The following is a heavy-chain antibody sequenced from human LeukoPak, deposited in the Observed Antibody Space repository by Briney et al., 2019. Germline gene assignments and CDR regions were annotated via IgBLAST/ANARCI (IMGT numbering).Heavy chain of an antibody. CDR2: INHSGST. CDR3: ARGKAVAGIDY. CDR1: GGSFSGYY. J-gene: IGHJ4*02. Sequence: PSETLSLTCAVYGGSFSGYYWSWIRQPPGKGLEWIGEINHSGSTNYNPSLKSRVTISVDTSKNQFSLKLSSVTAADTAVYYCARGKAVAGIDYWAQGTLVSVSS. D-gene: IGHD6-19*01. V-gene: IGHV4-34*01.